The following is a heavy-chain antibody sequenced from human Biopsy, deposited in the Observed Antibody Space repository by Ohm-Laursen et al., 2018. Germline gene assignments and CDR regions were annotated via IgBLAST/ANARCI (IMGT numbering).Heavy chain of an antibody. J-gene: IGHJ4*02. CDR2: IFYSANT. CDR1: GVSINGGRYC. V-gene: IGHV4-31*02. D-gene: IGHD5-12*01. Sequence: SETLSLTWIVSGVSINGGRYCWNWIRHHPGKGLEWIGNIFYSANTYYNPSLKSRVTISVDTSKNQFSLKLSSVTAADTAVYYCARLGSGDYFPTFFDFWGQGALVTVSS. CDR3: ARLGSGDYFPTFFDF.